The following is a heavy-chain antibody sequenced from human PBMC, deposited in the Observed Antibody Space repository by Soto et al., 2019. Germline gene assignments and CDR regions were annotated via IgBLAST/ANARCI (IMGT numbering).Heavy chain of an antibody. CDR1: GGSISSSSYY. CDR3: ARPRLYDSSGSPYWYFDL. J-gene: IGHJ2*01. D-gene: IGHD3-22*01. Sequence: QLQLQESGPGLVKPSETLSLTCTVSGGSISSSSYYWGWIRQPPGKGLEWIGSIYYSGSTYYNPSLKSRVTISVDTSKNQFSLKLSSVTAADTAVYYCARPRLYDSSGSPYWYFDLWGRGTLVTVSS. V-gene: IGHV4-39*01. CDR2: IYYSGST.